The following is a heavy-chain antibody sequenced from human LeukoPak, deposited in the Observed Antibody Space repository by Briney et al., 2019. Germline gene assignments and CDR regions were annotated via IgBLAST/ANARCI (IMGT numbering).Heavy chain of an antibody. D-gene: IGHD6-19*01. Sequence: SETLSLTCAVYGGSFSGYYWSWIRQPPGKGLEWIGEINHSGSTNYNPSLKSRVTISVDTSKNQFSLKLSSVTAADTAVYYCATNVNSGWYGAIDYWGQGTLVTVSS. CDR3: ATNVNSGWYGAIDY. CDR2: INHSGST. J-gene: IGHJ4*02. V-gene: IGHV4-34*01. CDR1: GGSFSGYY.